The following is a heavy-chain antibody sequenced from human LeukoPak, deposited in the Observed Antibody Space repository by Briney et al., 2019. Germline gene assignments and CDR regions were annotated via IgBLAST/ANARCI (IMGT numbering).Heavy chain of an antibody. CDR1: GGSFSGYY. CDR2: INHSGST. D-gene: IGHD2-2*01. Sequence: SETLSLTCAVYGGSFSGYYWSWIRQPPGKGLEWIGEINHSGSTNYNPSLKSRVTISVDTSKNQFSLKLSSVTAADTAVYYCARGQYHLLYWYFDLWGRGTLVTVSS. J-gene: IGHJ2*01. CDR3: ARGQYHLLYWYFDL. V-gene: IGHV4-34*01.